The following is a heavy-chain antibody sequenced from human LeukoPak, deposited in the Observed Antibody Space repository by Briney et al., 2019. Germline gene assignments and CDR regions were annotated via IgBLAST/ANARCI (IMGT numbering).Heavy chain of an antibody. V-gene: IGHV4-34*01. CDR2: INHSGST. J-gene: IGHJ6*03. CDR3: ARDSRSSQNYYYYYMDV. CDR1: GGSFSGYY. Sequence: SETLSLTCAVYGGSFSGYYWSWIRQPPGKGLEWIGEINHSGSTNYNPSLKSRVTMSVDTSKNQFSLKLSSVTAADTAVYYCARDSRSSQNYYYYYMDVWGKGTTVTVSS. D-gene: IGHD1-14*01.